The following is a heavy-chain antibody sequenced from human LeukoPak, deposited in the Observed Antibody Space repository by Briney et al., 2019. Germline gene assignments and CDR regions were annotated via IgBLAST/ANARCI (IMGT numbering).Heavy chain of an antibody. D-gene: IGHD6-19*01. J-gene: IGHJ4*02. Sequence: GGSLRLSCAASGFTFDDYGMSRVRRAPGKGLEWVSGINWNGGSTGYADSVKGRFTISRDNAKNSLYLQMNSLRAEDTALYYCARLRSGWYYFDYWGQGTLVTVSS. CDR1: GFTFDDYG. CDR2: INWNGGST. CDR3: ARLRSGWYYFDY. V-gene: IGHV3-20*04.